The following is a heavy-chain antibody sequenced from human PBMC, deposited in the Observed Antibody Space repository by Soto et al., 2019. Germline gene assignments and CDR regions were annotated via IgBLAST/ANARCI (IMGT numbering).Heavy chain of an antibody. D-gene: IGHD6-13*01. CDR1: GYTFTGYY. V-gene: IGHV1-2*02. Sequence: ASVKVSCKASGYTFTGYYMHWVRQAPGQGLEWMGWINPNSGGTNYAQKFQGGVTMTRDTSISTAYMELSRLRSDDTAVYYCARDLREAIAAAEWGQGTLVTVSS. CDR3: ARDLREAIAAAE. J-gene: IGHJ4*02. CDR2: INPNSGGT.